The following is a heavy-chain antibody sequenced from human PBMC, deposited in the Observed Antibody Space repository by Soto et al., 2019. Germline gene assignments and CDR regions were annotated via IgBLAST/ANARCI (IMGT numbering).Heavy chain of an antibody. J-gene: IGHJ6*03. Sequence: SVKVSCTASRGTFSSYTISWVRQAPGQGLEWMGRIIPILGIANYAQKFQGRVTFTADKSTSTANMELSSLRSEDTAVYYCARGNSGYDLDYYYMDVWGKGTTVTVSS. CDR3: ARGNSGYDLDYYYMDV. CDR1: RGTFSSYT. CDR2: IIPILGIA. V-gene: IGHV1-69*02. D-gene: IGHD5-12*01.